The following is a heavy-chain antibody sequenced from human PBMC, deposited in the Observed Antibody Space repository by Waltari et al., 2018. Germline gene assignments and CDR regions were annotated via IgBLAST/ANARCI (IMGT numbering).Heavy chain of an antibody. CDR1: GGSISSSSYY. CDR2: IYYSGST. V-gene: IGHV4-39*01. J-gene: IGHJ4*02. CDR3: ARPSGYSYGYLGSVDY. D-gene: IGHD5-18*01. Sequence: QLQLQESGPGLVKPSETLSLTCTVSGGSISSSSYYWGWIRQPPGKGLEWIGSIYYSGSTYYHPSLKSRVTISVDTSKNQFSLKLSSVTAADTAVYYCARPSGYSYGYLGSVDYWGQGTLVTVSS.